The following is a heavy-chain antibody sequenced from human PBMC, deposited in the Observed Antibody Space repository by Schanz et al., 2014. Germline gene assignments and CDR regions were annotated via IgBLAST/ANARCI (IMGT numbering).Heavy chain of an antibody. CDR2: ISGRDGST. J-gene: IGHJ4*02. CDR3: AKVRYSSGWRGDYFDE. Sequence: EVQLLESGGGLVQPGGSLRLSCAASGFTFSSYAMSWVRQAPGKGLEWVSAISGRDGSTYYADSVKGRFTISRDNSKNTVYIQMNSLRAEDTAVYYCAKVRYSSGWRGDYFDEWGQGTLVTVAS. CDR1: GFTFSSYA. D-gene: IGHD6-25*01. V-gene: IGHV3-23*01.